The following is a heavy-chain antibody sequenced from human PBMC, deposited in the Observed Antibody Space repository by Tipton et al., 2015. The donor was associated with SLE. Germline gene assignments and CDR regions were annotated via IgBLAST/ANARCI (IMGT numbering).Heavy chain of an antibody. Sequence: SLRLSCAASGFTFSGYSMHWVRQAPGKGLEWVSYISRSGNTIDYADSVKGRFTISRDNAKNSLYLQMTSLRAEDTAVYYCARARGYSYGYSDFWGQGTLVTVSS. J-gene: IGHJ4*02. CDR1: GFTFSGYS. V-gene: IGHV3-48*01. D-gene: IGHD5-18*01. CDR3: ARARGYSYGYSDF. CDR2: ISRSGNTI.